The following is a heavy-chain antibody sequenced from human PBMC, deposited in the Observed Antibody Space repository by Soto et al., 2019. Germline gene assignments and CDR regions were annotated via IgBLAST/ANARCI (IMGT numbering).Heavy chain of an antibody. J-gene: IGHJ5*02. V-gene: IGHV3-23*01. Sequence: EVQLLESGGGLVQPGGSLRLSCAASGFTFSNYNMNWVRQAPGKGLEWVSTILSSGGTTYYADSVEGRFTISRDNSENTLFLQMDSMRAEDTAVYYCAKKLGTTGCNYFDPWGQGTLVTVSS. CDR3: AKKLGTTGCNYFDP. D-gene: IGHD1-1*01. CDR2: ILSSGGTT. CDR1: GFTFSNYN.